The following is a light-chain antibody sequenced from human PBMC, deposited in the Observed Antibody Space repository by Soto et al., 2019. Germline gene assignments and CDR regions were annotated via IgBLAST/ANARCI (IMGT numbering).Light chain of an antibody. CDR3: SSYTRSGTVI. CDR1: SSDVGGYNY. Sequence: QSVLTQPASVSGSPGQSISISCTGTSSDVGGYNYVSWYQQYPGKAPKLMIHDVTNRPSGISSRFSGSKSANTASLTISGLQAEDEADYYCSSYTRSGTVIFGGGTKVTVL. CDR2: DVT. J-gene: IGLJ2*01. V-gene: IGLV2-14*01.